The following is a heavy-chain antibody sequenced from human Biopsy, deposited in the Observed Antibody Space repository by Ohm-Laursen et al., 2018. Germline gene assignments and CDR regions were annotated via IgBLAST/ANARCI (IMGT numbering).Heavy chain of an antibody. Sequence: SETLSLTCTVSGVSLSSVHYNWSWLRQPPGQGLEFIGYIYSGGNTNYNPSLQNRVTMSADTSKNQFFLKLSSVIAADTAVYYCAKGRRSSGWPYFANWGQGTLVIVSS. CDR3: AKGRRSSGWPYFAN. CDR2: IYSGGNT. V-gene: IGHV4-61*01. J-gene: IGHJ4*02. CDR1: GVSLSSVHYN. D-gene: IGHD6-19*01.